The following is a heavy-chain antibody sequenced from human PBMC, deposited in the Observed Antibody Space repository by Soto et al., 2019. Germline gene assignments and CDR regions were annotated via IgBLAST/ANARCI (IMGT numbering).Heavy chain of an antibody. V-gene: IGHV4-61*08. Sequence: PSETLSLTCAVSGGSISSGGYYWSWIRQPPGKGLEWIGYIYYSGSTNYNPSLKSRVTISVDTSKNQFSLKLSSVTAADTAVYYCARTLHAWGDRPYYFDYWGQGTLVTVSS. J-gene: IGHJ4*02. CDR2: IYYSGST. CDR1: GGSISSGGYY. CDR3: ARTLHAWGDRPYYFDY. D-gene: IGHD3-16*01.